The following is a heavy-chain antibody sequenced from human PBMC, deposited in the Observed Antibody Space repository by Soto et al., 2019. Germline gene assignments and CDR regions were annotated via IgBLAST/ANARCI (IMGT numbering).Heavy chain of an antibody. CDR2: ISYDGSNK. V-gene: IGHV3-30*18. J-gene: IGHJ4*02. Sequence: VQLVESGGGVVQPGRSLRLSCAASGFTFSSYGMHWVRQAPGKGLEWVAVISYDGSNKYYADSVKGRFTISRDNSKNTLYLQMNSLRAEDTAVYYCAKTYDSSGYYRIDYWGQGTLVTVSS. CDR3: AKTYDSSGYYRIDY. CDR1: GFTFSSYG. D-gene: IGHD3-22*01.